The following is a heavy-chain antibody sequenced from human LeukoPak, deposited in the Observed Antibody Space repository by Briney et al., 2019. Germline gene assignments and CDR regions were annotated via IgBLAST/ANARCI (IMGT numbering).Heavy chain of an antibody. V-gene: IGHV4-39*01. CDR3: ASRGYYYDSSGYYSAYYFDY. J-gene: IGHJ4*02. D-gene: IGHD3-22*01. CDR2: IYYSGST. CDR1: GGSLSSSSYY. Sequence: SETLSLTCTVSGGSLSSSSYYWGWIRQPPGKGLEWIGSIYYSGSTYYNPSLKSRVTISVDTSKNQFSLKLSSVTAADTAVYYCASRGYYYDSSGYYSAYYFDYWGQGTLVTVSS.